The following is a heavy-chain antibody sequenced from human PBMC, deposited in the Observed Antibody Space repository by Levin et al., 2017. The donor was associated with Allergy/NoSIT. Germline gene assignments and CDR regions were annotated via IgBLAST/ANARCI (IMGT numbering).Heavy chain of an antibody. V-gene: IGHV4-39*07. CDR1: GGSISSSSYY. J-gene: IGHJ5*02. Sequence: SETLSLTCTVSGGSISSSSYYWGWIRQPPGKGLEWIGSIYYSGSTYYNPSLKSRVTISVDTSKNQFSLKLSSVTAADTAVYYCAREAGPFDPWGQGTLVTVSS. CDR3: AREAGPFDP. CDR2: IYYSGST.